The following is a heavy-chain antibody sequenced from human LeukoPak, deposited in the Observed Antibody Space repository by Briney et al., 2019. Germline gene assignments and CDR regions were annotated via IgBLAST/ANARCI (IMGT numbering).Heavy chain of an antibody. CDR1: GGSISSYY. CDR2: IYYSGST. V-gene: IGHV4-59*08. J-gene: IGHJ4*02. D-gene: IGHD6-13*01. Sequence: SETLSLTCTVSGGSISSYYWSWIRQPPGKGLEWIGYIYYSGSTNYNPSLKGRVTISVDTSKSQFSLKLSSVTAADTAVYYCARDSSSWYVDYWGQGTLVTVSS. CDR3: ARDSSSWYVDY.